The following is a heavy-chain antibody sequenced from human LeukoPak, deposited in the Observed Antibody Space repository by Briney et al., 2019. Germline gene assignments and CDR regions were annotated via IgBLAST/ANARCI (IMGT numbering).Heavy chain of an antibody. CDR1: GFTFSSYE. V-gene: IGHV3-48*03. J-gene: IGHJ5*02. Sequence: PGGSLRLSCEVSGFTFSSYEMNWVRRAPGKGLEWVSYISTSGHTTYYTDSVKGRFTISRDNAKNSLFLQMNSLRAEDTAVYYCARAGGGYWFDPWGQGTLVTVSS. CDR2: ISTSGHTT. D-gene: IGHD2-15*01. CDR3: ARAGGGYWFDP.